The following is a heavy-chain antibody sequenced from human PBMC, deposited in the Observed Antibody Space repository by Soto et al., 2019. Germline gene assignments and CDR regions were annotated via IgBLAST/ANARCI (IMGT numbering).Heavy chain of an antibody. CDR1: GGSISSGDYY. V-gene: IGHV4-30-4*01. D-gene: IGHD3-22*01. J-gene: IGHJ4*02. Sequence: SETLSLTCTVSGGSISSGDYYWSWIRQPPGKGLEWIGYIYYSGSTYYNPSLKSRVTISVDTSKNQFSLKLSSVTAADTAVYYCARDLYYYDSSGPYDYWGQGTLVTVSS. CDR2: IYYSGST. CDR3: ARDLYYYDSSGPYDY.